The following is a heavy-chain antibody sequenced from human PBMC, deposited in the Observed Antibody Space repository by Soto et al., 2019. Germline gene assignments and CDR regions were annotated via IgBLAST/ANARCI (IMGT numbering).Heavy chain of an antibody. CDR3: ARMFDFWSGYHAYGMDV. V-gene: IGHV2-26*01. Sequence: VSGPTLLNPTETLTLTCTVSGFSLSNARMGVSWIRQPPGKALEWLAHIFSNDEKSYSTSLKSRLTISKDTSKSQVVLTMTNMDPVDTATYYCARMFDFWSGYHAYGMDVWGQGTTVTVSS. J-gene: IGHJ6*02. CDR1: GFSLSNARMG. CDR2: IFSNDEK. D-gene: IGHD3-3*01.